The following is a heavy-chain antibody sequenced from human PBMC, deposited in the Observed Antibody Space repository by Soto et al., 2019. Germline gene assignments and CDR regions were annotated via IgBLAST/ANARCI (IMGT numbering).Heavy chain of an antibody. CDR2: FDPEDGET. V-gene: IGHV1-24*01. Sequence: ASVKVSCKVSGYTLTELSMHWVRQAPGKGLEWMGGFDPEDGETIYAQKFQGRVTMTEDTSTDTAYMELSSLRSEDTAVYYCATAKVDTMVRGVTPAFDIWGQGTMVTVSS. CDR1: GYTLTELS. CDR3: ATAKVDTMVRGVTPAFDI. D-gene: IGHD3-10*01. J-gene: IGHJ3*02.